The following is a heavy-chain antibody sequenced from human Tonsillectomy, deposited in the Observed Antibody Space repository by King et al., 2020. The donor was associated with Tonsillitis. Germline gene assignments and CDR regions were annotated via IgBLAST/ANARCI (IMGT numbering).Heavy chain of an antibody. J-gene: IGHJ4*02. CDR2: MYYSGTT. CDR1: GGSISSSDHY. D-gene: IGHD6-19*01. Sequence: QLQESVPGVVKPSETLSLTCTVTGGSISSSDHYWAWICQPPGKGLEWIGYMYYSGTTFHNPSLKSRITISGGTSENRFSLKLSSVTAADTAVYFCARYISGTFDYWGQGALVTVSS. CDR3: ARYISGTFDY. V-gene: IGHV4-39*01.